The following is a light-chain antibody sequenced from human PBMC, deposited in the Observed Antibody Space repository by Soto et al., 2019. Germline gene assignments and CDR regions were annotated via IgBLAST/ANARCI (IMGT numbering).Light chain of an antibody. CDR1: QSVSNTY. Sequence: EIVLTQSPGTLSLSPGERATLSCRASQSVSNTYLAWYQQRPGQAPRLLIYGASSRATGIPARFSGSGSGTEFTLTISSLQPDDFASYYCQQSNSYSRTFGQGTKVDIK. CDR3: QQSNSYSRT. CDR2: GAS. J-gene: IGKJ1*01. V-gene: IGKV3-20*01.